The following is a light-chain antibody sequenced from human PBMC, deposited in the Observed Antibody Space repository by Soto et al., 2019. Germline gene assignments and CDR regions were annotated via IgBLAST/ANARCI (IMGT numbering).Light chain of an antibody. CDR1: QNINSW. V-gene: IGKV1-5*03. Sequence: DIQMTQSPSTLSASVGDRVTITCRASQNINSWLAWYQQKPGKAPKLLNYKASSLESGVPSRFSGSGSGTEFTLTISSLQPDDFAAYYCQQYEIYPITFGQGTRLEIK. CDR3: QQYEIYPIT. J-gene: IGKJ5*01. CDR2: KAS.